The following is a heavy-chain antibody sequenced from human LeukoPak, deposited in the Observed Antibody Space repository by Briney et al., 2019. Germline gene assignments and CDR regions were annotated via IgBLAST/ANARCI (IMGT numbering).Heavy chain of an antibody. J-gene: IGHJ4*02. V-gene: IGHV3-21*04. D-gene: IGHD4-17*01. CDR2: ISGRAGYI. Sequence: GGSLRLSCAASGFTFSRYGMAWVRQAPGKGLEWVSSISGRAGYIYYADSVRGRFTISRDNSKNTLYLQMNSLRAEDTAVYYCAIVRGCDYGDYVIFDYWGQGTLVPVSS. CDR3: AIVRGCDYGDYVIFDY. CDR1: GFTFSRYG.